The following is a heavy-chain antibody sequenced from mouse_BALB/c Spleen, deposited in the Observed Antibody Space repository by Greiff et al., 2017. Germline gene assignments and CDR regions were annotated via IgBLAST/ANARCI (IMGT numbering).Heavy chain of an antibody. V-gene: IGHV5-4*02. CDR3: ARAPLNWGWFAY. D-gene: IGHD4-1*01. J-gene: IGHJ3*01. Sequence: EVKVVESGGGLVKPGGSLKLSCAASGFTFSDYYMYWVRQTPEKRLEWVATISDGGSYTYYPDSVKGRFTISRDNAKNNLYLQMSSLKSEDTAMYYCARAPLNWGWFAYWGQGTLVTVSA. CDR2: ISDGGSYT. CDR1: GFTFSDYY.